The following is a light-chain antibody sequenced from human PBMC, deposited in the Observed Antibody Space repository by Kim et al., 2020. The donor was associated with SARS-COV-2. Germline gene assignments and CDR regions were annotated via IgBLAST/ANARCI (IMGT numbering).Light chain of an antibody. CDR1: QSLLHTNGYNY. J-gene: IGKJ5*01. Sequence: PASIFCRSNQSLLHTNGYNYLDWYLQKPGQSPHLLIYLGSNRASGVPDRFSGSGSGTDFTLRISRVEAEDVGFYYCMQALQSPSTFGQGTRLEIK. CDR2: LGS. V-gene: IGKV2-28*01. CDR3: MQALQSPST.